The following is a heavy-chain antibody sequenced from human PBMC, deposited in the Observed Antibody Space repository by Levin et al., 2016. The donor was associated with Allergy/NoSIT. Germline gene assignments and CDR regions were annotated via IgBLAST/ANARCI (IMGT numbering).Heavy chain of an antibody. Sequence: GESLKISCEASGFMFSSFAMFWVRQAPGKGLEWVALISSDGSNEYYADSVKGRFTISRDNSRNTVYLQMNSLGDEDTAVYYCASPSYCGGDCSSGAFDYWGLGTLVIVSS. D-gene: IGHD2-21*02. CDR3: ASPSYCGGDCSSGAFDY. CDR2: ISSDGSNE. V-gene: IGHV3-30*04. J-gene: IGHJ4*02. CDR1: GFMFSSFA.